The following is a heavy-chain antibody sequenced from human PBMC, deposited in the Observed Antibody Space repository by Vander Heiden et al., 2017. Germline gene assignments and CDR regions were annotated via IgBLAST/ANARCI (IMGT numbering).Heavy chain of an antibody. J-gene: IGHJ4*02. CDR2: IYHDGNN. V-gene: IGHV4-4*02. D-gene: IGHD2-15*01. Sequence: QVQLQESGPGLVKPSGTLSLTCAVPGGSISSSDWWTGVRQPPGGGLEWIGEIYHDGNNNYNPSLKSRVTISVDKSMNQFSLRLTSVTAADTAVYYCARLRCSGGSCYLIDYWGQGTLVTVFS. CDR1: GGSISSSDW. CDR3: ARLRCSGGSCYLIDY.